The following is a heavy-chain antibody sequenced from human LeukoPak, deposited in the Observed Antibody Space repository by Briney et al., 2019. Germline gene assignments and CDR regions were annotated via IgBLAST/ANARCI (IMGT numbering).Heavy chain of an antibody. CDR1: GFTFSSYA. Sequence: GGSLRLSCAASGFTFSSYAMHWVRQAPGKGLEWVAVISYDGSNKYYADSVKGRFTISRDNSKNTLYLQMNSLRAEDTAVYYCARVPRGGDAFDIWGQGTMVTVSS. CDR2: ISYDGSNK. V-gene: IGHV3-30-3*01. D-gene: IGHD4-23*01. CDR3: ARVPRGGDAFDI. J-gene: IGHJ3*02.